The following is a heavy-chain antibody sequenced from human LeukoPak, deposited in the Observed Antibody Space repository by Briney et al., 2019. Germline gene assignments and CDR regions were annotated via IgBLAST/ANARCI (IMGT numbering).Heavy chain of an antibody. J-gene: IGHJ4*02. CDR1: GYTFASYA. CDR3: ARGIYCRSTSCYHFDY. D-gene: IGHD2-2*01. V-gene: IGHV7-4-1*02. CDR2: INTNTGNP. Sequence: GASVKVSCKASGYTFASYAMNWVRQAPGQGLEWMGWINTNTGNPTYAQGFTGRFVFSLDTSVSTAYLQISSLKAEDTAVYYCARGIYCRSTSCYHFDYWGQGTLVTVSS.